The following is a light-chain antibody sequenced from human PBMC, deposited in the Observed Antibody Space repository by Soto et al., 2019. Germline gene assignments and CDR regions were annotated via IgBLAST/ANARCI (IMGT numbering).Light chain of an antibody. CDR2: EGS. CDR3: SSYAGSNVVA. V-gene: IGLV2-23*01. J-gene: IGLJ2*01. Sequence: QSALTQPASVSGSPGQSITISCTGTSSDIGRYRLVSWYQQHPGRAPKVIIYEGSVRPSGVSDRFSGSQSGTTASLTISGLQAEDEADYYCSSYAGSNVVAFGGGTKVTVL. CDR1: SSDIGRYRL.